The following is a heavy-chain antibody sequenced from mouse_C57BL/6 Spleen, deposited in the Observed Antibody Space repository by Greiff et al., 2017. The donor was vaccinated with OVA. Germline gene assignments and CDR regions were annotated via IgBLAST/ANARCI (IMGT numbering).Heavy chain of an antibody. J-gene: IGHJ2*01. CDR1: GYTFTSYW. D-gene: IGHD2-4*01. CDR3: ARSMITTRDFDY. CDR2: IYPSDSEN. V-gene: IGHV1-61*01. Sequence: QVQLKQPGAELVRPGSSVKLSCKASGYTFTSYWMDWVKQRPGQGLEWIGNIYPSDSENHYNQKFKDKATLTVDKSSSTAYMQLSSVTSDDSAVYYGARSMITTRDFDYWGQGTTLTVSS.